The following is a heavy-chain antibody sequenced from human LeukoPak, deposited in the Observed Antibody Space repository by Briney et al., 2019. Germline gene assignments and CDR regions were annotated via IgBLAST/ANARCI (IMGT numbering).Heavy chain of an antibody. D-gene: IGHD2-2*02. CDR2: IRYDGSSK. J-gene: IGHJ6*03. V-gene: IGHV3-30*02. CDR3: AKDGDLGYCSSTSCYTYYYYMDV. CDR1: GYTFSSYG. Sequence: SGGSLRLSCAASGYTFSSYGMHWVRQAPGKGLEWVAFIRYDGSSKYYADSVKGRFTISRDNSKNTLYLQMNSLRAEDTAVYYCAKDGDLGYCSSTSCYTYYYYMDVWGKGTTVTVSS.